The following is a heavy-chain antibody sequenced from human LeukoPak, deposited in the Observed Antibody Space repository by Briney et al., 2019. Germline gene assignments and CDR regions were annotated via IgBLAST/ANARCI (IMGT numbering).Heavy chain of an antibody. CDR3: ARLKNYAYDY. J-gene: IGHJ4*02. V-gene: IGHV3-7*05. CDR1: GFTFSNYW. Sequence: PGGSLRLSCVASGFTFSNYWMSWVRQAPGKGLQWVANIKPDGSDKYYVDSVKGRFTISRDNAKNSLSLQMNSLRAEDTAVYYCARLKNYAYDYWGQGTLVTVSS. CDR2: IKPDGSDK. D-gene: IGHD1-7*01.